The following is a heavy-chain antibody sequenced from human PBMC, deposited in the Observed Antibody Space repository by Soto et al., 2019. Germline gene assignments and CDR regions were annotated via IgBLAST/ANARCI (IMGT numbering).Heavy chain of an antibody. J-gene: IGHJ5*02. V-gene: IGHV2-26*01. CDR2: IFSNDEK. CDR3: ARTSLTTANWFDP. CDR1: GFSLSNARMG. D-gene: IGHD4-17*01. Sequence: TLTCTVSGFSLSNARMGVSWIRQPPGKALEWLAHIFSNDEKSYSTSLKSRLTISKDTSKSQVVLTMTNMDPVDTATYYCARTSLTTANWFDPWGQGTLVTVSS.